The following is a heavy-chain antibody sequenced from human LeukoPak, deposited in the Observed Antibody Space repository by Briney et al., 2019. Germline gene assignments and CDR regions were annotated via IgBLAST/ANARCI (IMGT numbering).Heavy chain of an antibody. Sequence: ASVKVSCKTSGYTFIGYYMHWVRQAPGQGLEWMGWINPNSGGTHYAQKFQGRVTMTRDTSISTGYMELSRLRSDDTAVYCCARGIVVVVAATQDYWGQGTLVTVSS. V-gene: IGHV1-2*02. D-gene: IGHD2-15*01. CDR1: GYTFIGYY. CDR2: INPNSGGT. CDR3: ARGIVVVVAATQDY. J-gene: IGHJ4*02.